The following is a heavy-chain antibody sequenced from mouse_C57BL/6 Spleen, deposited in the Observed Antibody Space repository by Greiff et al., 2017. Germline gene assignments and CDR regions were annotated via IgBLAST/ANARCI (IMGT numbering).Heavy chain of an antibody. Sequence: VQLQQPGTELVKPGASVKLSCKASGYTFTSYWMHWVKQRPGQGLEWIGNINPSNGGTNYNEKFKSKATLTVDKSSSTAYMQLSSLTSEDSAVYYCARHRSQYDYARDYWGQGTSVTVSS. CDR2: INPSNGGT. V-gene: IGHV1-53*01. CDR3: ARHRSQYDYARDY. CDR1: GYTFTSYW. D-gene: IGHD5-1-1*01. J-gene: IGHJ4*01.